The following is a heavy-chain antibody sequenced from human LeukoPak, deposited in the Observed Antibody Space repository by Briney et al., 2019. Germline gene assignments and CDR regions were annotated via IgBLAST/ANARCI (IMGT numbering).Heavy chain of an antibody. J-gene: IGHJ4*02. Sequence: GASVKVSCKASGYTFTGYYMHWARQAPGQGLEWMGWINPASGATYYAQKFQDRVTMTRDTSITTGYMELSRLLSDDTAMYYCASYYDSSGYHPSRFDYWGQGTLVTVSS. CDR2: INPASGAT. V-gene: IGHV1-2*02. D-gene: IGHD3-22*01. CDR3: ASYYDSSGYHPSRFDY. CDR1: GYTFTGYY.